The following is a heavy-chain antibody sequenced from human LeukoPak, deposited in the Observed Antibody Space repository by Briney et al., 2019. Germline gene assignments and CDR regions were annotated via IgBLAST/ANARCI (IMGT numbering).Heavy chain of an antibody. Sequence: SETLSLTCTVSGGSISSYYWSWIRQPPGKGLEWIGYIYYSGSTNYNPSLKSRVTISVDTSKNQFSLKLSSVTAADTAVYYCASQNWGSASLDYWGQGTLVTVSS. CDR2: IYYSGST. D-gene: IGHD7-27*01. CDR1: GGSISSYY. J-gene: IGHJ4*02. CDR3: ASQNWGSASLDY. V-gene: IGHV4-59*01.